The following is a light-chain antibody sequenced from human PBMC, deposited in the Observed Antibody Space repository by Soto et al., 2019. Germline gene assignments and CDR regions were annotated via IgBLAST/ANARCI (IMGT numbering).Light chain of an antibody. J-gene: IGLJ2*01. V-gene: IGLV3-1*01. Sequence: SYELTQPPSVSVSPGQTASITCSGDKLGDEYACWYQQKPGQSPVLVIYPDNKRPSGVPELFSGSNSGNTVTLTISGAQAMDEADYYCQTWDNGIAVFGGGTKLTVL. CDR1: KLGDEY. CDR3: QTWDNGIAV. CDR2: PDN.